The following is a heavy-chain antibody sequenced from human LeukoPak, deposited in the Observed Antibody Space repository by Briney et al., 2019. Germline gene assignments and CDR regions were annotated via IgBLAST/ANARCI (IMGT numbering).Heavy chain of an antibody. CDR2: ISYDGGNK. J-gene: IGHJ3*02. Sequence: GRSLRLSCAASGFTFSSYAMHWVRQAPGKGLEWVAVISYDGGNKYYADSVKGRFTISRDNSKNTLYLQMNSLRAEDTAVYYCAREGYTGTTIAFDIWGQGTMVTVSS. CDR3: AREGYTGTTIAFDI. V-gene: IGHV3-30*04. CDR1: GFTFSSYA. D-gene: IGHD1-1*01.